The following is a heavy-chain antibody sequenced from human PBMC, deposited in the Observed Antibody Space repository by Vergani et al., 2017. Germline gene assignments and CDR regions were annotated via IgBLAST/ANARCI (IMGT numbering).Heavy chain of an antibody. CDR2: INPNSGGT. D-gene: IGHD2-2*02. CDR3: ARYFRYCSSTSCYTGGAFDI. J-gene: IGHJ3*02. CDR1: GYTFTGYY. V-gene: IGHV1-2*06. Sequence: QVQLVQSGAEVKKPGASVKVSCKASGYTFTGYYMHWVRQAPGQGLEWMGRINPNSGGTNYAQKFQGRVTMTRDTSISTSYMELSRLRSDDTAVYYCARYFRYCSSTSCYTGGAFDIWGQGTMVTVSS.